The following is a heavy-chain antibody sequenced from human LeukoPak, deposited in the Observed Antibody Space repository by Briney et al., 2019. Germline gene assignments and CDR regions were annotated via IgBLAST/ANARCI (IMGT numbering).Heavy chain of an antibody. D-gene: IGHD6-19*01. CDR3: ARSPIAVAGIFDY. Sequence: SVKVSCKASGGTFSSYAISWVRQAPGQGLEWMGGIIPIFGTANYAQKFQGRVTITADESTSTAYMELSSLRSEDTAVYYCARSPIAVAGIFDYWGQGTLVTVSS. CDR2: IIPIFGTA. J-gene: IGHJ4*02. CDR1: GGTFSSYA. V-gene: IGHV1-69*01.